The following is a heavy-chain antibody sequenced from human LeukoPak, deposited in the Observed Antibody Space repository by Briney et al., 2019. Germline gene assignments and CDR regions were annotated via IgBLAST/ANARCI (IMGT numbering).Heavy chain of an antibody. CDR1: GLTFSSYS. CDR2: ISSSSSYI. Sequence: GGSLTLSCAASGLTFSSYSRNWVRQAPGKGLEWVGAISSSSSYIYYAASVKGRFTISRDNAKNSLYLQMNSLRAEDTAVYYCARDGIGYSSSWYYVYWGQGTLVTVSP. V-gene: IGHV3-21*01. D-gene: IGHD6-13*01. J-gene: IGHJ4*02. CDR3: ARDGIGYSSSWYYVY.